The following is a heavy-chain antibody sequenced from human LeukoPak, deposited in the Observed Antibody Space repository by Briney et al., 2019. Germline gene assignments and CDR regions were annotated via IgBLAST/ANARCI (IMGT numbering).Heavy chain of an antibody. CDR1: GGTFSSYA. V-gene: IGHV1-69*05. CDR2: IIPIFGAA. Sequence: GASVKVSCKASGGTFSSYAISWVRQAPGQGLEWMGRIIPIFGAANYAQKFQGRVTITTDESTSTAYMELSSLRSEDTAVYYCATGDTVVFGRHGYMDVWGKGTTVTVSS. J-gene: IGHJ6*03. D-gene: IGHD2-2*01. CDR3: ATGDTVVFGRHGYMDV.